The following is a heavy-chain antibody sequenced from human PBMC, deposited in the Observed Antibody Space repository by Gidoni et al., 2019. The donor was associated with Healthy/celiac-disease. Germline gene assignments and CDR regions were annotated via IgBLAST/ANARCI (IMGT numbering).Heavy chain of an antibody. CDR3: ARRRYSYAHGCYFDY. J-gene: IGHJ4*02. D-gene: IGHD5-18*01. CDR1: GYSFTSYW. V-gene: IGHV5-51*03. CDR2: IYHGDADT. Sequence: DVQLVQSGAEVKKPGESLKISCKCSGYSFTSYWICCVRQMPGKGLEWMGIIYHGDADTRYIPSFQGQVTISADNSISTAYLQCSSLKASDTAMYYCARRRYSYAHGCYFDYWGQGTLVTVSS.